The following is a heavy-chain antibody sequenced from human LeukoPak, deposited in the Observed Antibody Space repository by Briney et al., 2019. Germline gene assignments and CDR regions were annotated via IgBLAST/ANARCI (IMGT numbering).Heavy chain of an antibody. CDR3: ARGARNGGLFDY. D-gene: IGHD1-14*01. V-gene: IGHV4-59*01. CDR1: GGSISSFY. Sequence: KPSETLSLTCTVSGGSISSFYWSWIRQPPGKGLEWIGYIYYSGSTNYNPSLKSRVTISVDTSKNQFSLKLSSVTAADTAVYYCARGARNGGLFDYWGQGTLVTVSS. CDR2: IYYSGST. J-gene: IGHJ4*02.